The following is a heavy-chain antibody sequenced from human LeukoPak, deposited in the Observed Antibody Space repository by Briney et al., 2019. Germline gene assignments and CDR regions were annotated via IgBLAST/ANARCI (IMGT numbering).Heavy chain of an antibody. Sequence: GGSLRLSCAASGFTFSSYWMHWVRQAPGKGLVWVSRIISDGSSTSYADSVKGRFTISRDDAKNTLFLQMNSLRAEDTAVYYCARARFGWNDVLGIDYWGQGTLVTVSS. V-gene: IGHV3-74*01. CDR3: ARARFGWNDVLGIDY. CDR1: GFTFSSYW. D-gene: IGHD1-1*01. J-gene: IGHJ4*02. CDR2: IISDGSST.